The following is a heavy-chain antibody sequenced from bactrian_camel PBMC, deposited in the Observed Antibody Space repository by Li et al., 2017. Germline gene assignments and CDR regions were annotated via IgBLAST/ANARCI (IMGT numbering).Heavy chain of an antibody. CDR2: YINTRSA. Sequence: HVQLVESGGGSVQAGESRRLSCVTSGYTSTTSCMAWFRQAPGKQREEVAVAYINTRSAKYGDSVKGRFTITQDNGKNTVYLQMNNLKPEDTAVYYCAILPYFVPYGLQRRCGRLGYWGQGTQVTVS. J-gene: IGHJ6*01. D-gene: IGHD1*01. CDR3: AILPYFVPYGLQRRCGRLGY. V-gene: IGHV3S53*01. CDR1: GYTSTTSC.